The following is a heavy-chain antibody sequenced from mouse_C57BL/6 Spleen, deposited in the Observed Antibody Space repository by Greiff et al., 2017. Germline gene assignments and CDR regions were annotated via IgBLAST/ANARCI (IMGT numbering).Heavy chain of an antibody. V-gene: IGHV1-15*01. CDR1: GYTFTDYE. CDR2: IDPETGGT. J-gene: IGHJ3*01. Sequence: QVQLQQSGAELVRPGASVTLSCKASGYTFTDYEMHWVKQTPVHGLEWIGAIDPETGGTAYTQKFKGKAILTADKSSSTAYMELRSLTSEDSAVYYCTDYYGSSPWFAYWGQGTLVTVSA. CDR3: TDYYGSSPWFAY. D-gene: IGHD1-1*01.